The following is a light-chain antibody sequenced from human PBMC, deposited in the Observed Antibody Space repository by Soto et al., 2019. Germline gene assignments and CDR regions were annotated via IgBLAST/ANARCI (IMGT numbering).Light chain of an antibody. Sequence: EVVLTQSPATLSLSPGERATLSCRASQSVSRSLAWYQHRPGQAPRLLIYDASNRATGIPARFSGSGSGTDFTLSISNLEPEDFAVYYCQQRSDWPSTFGPGTKVEI. CDR1: QSVSRS. J-gene: IGKJ3*01. CDR3: QQRSDWPST. V-gene: IGKV3-11*01. CDR2: DAS.